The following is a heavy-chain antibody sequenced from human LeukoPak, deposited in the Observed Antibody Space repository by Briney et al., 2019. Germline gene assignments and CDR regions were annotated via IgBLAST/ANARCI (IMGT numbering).Heavy chain of an antibody. V-gene: IGHV1-18*01. J-gene: IGHJ4*02. CDR3: ARDRKRYCSGGSCYNDY. CDR1: GYTFTSYG. CDR2: ISAYNGNT. Sequence: ASVKVSCKASGYTFTSYGISWVRQAPGQGLEWMGWISAYNGNTNYAQKLQGRVTMTTDTSTSTAYMELRSLRSDDTAVYYCARDRKRYCSGGSCYNDYWGQGTLVTVSS. D-gene: IGHD2-15*01.